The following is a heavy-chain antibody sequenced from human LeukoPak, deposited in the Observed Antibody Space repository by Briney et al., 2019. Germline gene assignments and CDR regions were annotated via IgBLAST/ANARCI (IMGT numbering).Heavy chain of an antibody. Sequence: GGSLRLSCAASGFTFSSYAMHWVRQAPGKGLEYVSAISSNGGSTYYANSVKGRFTISRDNSKNTLYLQMGSLRAEDMAVYYCARGEDAFDIWGKGTMVTVSS. CDR2: ISSNGGST. V-gene: IGHV3-64*01. CDR1: GFTFSSYA. CDR3: ARGEDAFDI. J-gene: IGHJ3*02.